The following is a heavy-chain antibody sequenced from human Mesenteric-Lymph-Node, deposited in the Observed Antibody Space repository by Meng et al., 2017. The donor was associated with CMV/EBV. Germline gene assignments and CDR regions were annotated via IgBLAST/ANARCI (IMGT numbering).Heavy chain of an antibody. Sequence: SETLSLTCAVYGGSFSGHYWSWIRQPPGKGLEWIGEINHDGSTNYNPSLKSRVTISVDTSKNQFSLKLSSVTAADTAVYYCARAGVVPAAVGFDPWGQGSLVTVSS. J-gene: IGHJ5*02. CDR3: ARAGVVPAAVGFDP. CDR1: GGSFSGHY. V-gene: IGHV4-34*01. CDR2: INHDGST. D-gene: IGHD2-2*01.